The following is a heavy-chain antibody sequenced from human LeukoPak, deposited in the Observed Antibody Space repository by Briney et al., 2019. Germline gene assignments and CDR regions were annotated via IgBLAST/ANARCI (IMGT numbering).Heavy chain of an antibody. CDR3: ARDVEQLVLSD. Sequence: ASVNLSCKASGGTFNSYAISWVRQAPGQGLEWMGGIIPIFGTANYAQKFQGRVTITADESTSTAYMELSSLRSEDTAVYYCARDVEQLVLSDWGQGTLVTVPS. CDR2: IIPIFGTA. J-gene: IGHJ4*02. V-gene: IGHV1-69*13. CDR1: GGTFNSYA. D-gene: IGHD6-13*01.